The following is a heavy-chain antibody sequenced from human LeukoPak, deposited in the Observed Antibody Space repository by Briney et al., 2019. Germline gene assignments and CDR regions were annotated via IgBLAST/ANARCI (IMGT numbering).Heavy chain of an antibody. CDR1: GGSFSGYY. CDR2: INHSGST. Sequence: PSETLSLTCAVYGGSFSGYYWSWIRQPPGKGLEWIGEINHSGSTNYNPSLKSRVTISVDTSKNQFSLKLSSVTAADTAVYYCARDRYSSGWYETNWFDPWGQGTLVTVSS. J-gene: IGHJ5*02. CDR3: ARDRYSSGWYETNWFDP. D-gene: IGHD6-19*01. V-gene: IGHV4-34*01.